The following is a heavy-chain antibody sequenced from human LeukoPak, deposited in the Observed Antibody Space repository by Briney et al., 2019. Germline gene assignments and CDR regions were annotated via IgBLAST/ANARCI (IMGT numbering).Heavy chain of an antibody. V-gene: IGHV3-7*01. CDR3: ARGSGGDYFDY. CDR2: IKQDGSEK. D-gene: IGHD1-26*01. Sequence: PGGSLRLSCASSGFTFSCYWLSWVRQAPGEGLEWVANIKQDGSEKYYVDSVKGRFTISRDNDKKSLYLQMNSLRAEDTAVYYCARGSGGDYFDYWGQGTLVTVSS. J-gene: IGHJ4*02. CDR1: GFTFSCYW.